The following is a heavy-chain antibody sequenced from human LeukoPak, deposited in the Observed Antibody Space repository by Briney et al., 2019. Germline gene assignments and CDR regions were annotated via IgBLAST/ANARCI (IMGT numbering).Heavy chain of an antibody. Sequence: PSETLSLTCTVSGGSISSYYWSWIRQPPGGGLEWIGCIYYSGSTNYNPSLKSRVTISVDTSKNQFSLKLSSVTAADTAVYYCARGAVAGIDYWGQGTLVTVSS. CDR3: ARGAVAGIDY. J-gene: IGHJ4*02. CDR1: GGSISSYY. D-gene: IGHD6-19*01. V-gene: IGHV4-59*01. CDR2: IYYSGST.